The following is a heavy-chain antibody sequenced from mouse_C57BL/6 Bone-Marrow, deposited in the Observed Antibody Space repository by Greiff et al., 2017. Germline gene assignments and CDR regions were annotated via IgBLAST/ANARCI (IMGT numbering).Heavy chain of an antibody. D-gene: IGHD1-1*01. CDR3: ARGDYYGSSYWYFDV. Sequence: VQLQQSGAELVRPGTSVTVSCKASGYAFTNYLIAWVKQRPGQGLEWIGVINPGSGGTNYKEKFKGKATLTADNSSSTAYMQLSSLTSGDSAVYFCARGDYYGSSYWYFDVWGTGTTVTVSS. CDR2: INPGSGGT. CDR1: GYAFTNYL. J-gene: IGHJ1*03. V-gene: IGHV1-54*01.